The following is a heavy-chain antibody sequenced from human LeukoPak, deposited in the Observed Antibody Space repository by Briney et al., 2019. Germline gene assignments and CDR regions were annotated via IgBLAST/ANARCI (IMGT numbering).Heavy chain of an antibody. Sequence: SVKVSCKASGGTFSSCAISWVRQAPGQGLEWMGGIIPIFGTANYAQKFQGRVTITADESTSTAYMELSSLRSEDTAVYYCARAPSGEVAANDYWGQGTLVTVSS. V-gene: IGHV1-69*01. D-gene: IGHD2-15*01. CDR2: IIPIFGTA. J-gene: IGHJ4*02. CDR3: ARAPSGEVAANDY. CDR1: GGTFSSCA.